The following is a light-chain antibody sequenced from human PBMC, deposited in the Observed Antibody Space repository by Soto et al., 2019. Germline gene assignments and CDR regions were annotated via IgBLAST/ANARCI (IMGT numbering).Light chain of an antibody. CDR3: QQTYTTLT. CDR1: QSINTY. Sequence: IQMTQSLSSLSASLGDRVTITCRASQSINTYVNWYQHKPGKAPKLLIHTASSLQSGVPSRFSGSGSGTDFTLTIYSLQPEDFATYYCQQTYTTLTIGQGTRLEIK. V-gene: IGKV1-39*01. J-gene: IGKJ5*01. CDR2: TAS.